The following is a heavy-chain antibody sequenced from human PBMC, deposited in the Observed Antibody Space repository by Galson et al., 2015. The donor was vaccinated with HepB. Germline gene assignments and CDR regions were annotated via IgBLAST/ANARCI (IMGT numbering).Heavy chain of an antibody. CDR2: MNPNSGDT. J-gene: IGHJ4*02. Sequence: SVKVSCKASGYTFTSYDINWVRQAAGQELEWMGWMNPNSGDTGYAQKFQGRVTMTRDTSINTAYMELSSLRSDDTAVYYCARGGTTVTLLGTYWGQGTLVTVSS. V-gene: IGHV1-8*01. D-gene: IGHD4-17*01. CDR3: ARGGTTVTLLGTY. CDR1: GYTFTSYD.